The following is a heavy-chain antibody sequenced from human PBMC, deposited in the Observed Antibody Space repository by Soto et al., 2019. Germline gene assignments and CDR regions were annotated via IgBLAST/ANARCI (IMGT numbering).Heavy chain of an antibody. CDR3: AKVRAWE. CDR1: GFTFSSYG. CDR2: ISYDGSNK. J-gene: IGHJ4*02. V-gene: IGHV3-30*18. D-gene: IGHD1-26*01. Sequence: QVQLVESGGGVVQPGRSLRLSCAASGFTFSSYGMHWVRQAPGKGLEWVAVISYDGSNKYYADSVKGRFTISRDNSKNTLYLQMNSLRAEDTAVYYCAKVRAWEWGQGTLVTVSS.